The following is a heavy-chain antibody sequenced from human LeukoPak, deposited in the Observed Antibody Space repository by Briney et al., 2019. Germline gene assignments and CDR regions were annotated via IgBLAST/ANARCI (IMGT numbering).Heavy chain of an antibody. J-gene: IGHJ4*02. V-gene: IGHV3-30-3*01. CDR1: GFTFSSYA. D-gene: IGHD3-22*01. CDR2: ISYDGSNK. Sequence: PGRSLRLSCAASGFTFSSYAMHWVRQAPGKGLEWVAVISYDGSNKYYADSVKGRFTISRDNSKNTLYLQMNSLRAEDTAVYYCATYYYYDSSQYYFDYWGQGTLVTVSS. CDR3: ATYYYYDSSQYYFDY.